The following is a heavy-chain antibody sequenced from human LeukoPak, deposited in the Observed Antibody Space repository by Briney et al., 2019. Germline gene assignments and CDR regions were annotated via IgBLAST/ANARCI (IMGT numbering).Heavy chain of an antibody. CDR2: INSDGSST. Sequence: GGSLRLSCAASGFXFSTYWMHWVRQAPGKGLVWVSRINSDGSSTVYADSVNGRFTISRDNAKNTLYLQMNSLRAGDTAVYYCARDLFYDSSGFYAFDSWGQGTLVTVSS. J-gene: IGHJ4*02. D-gene: IGHD3-22*01. CDR3: ARDLFYDSSGFYAFDS. V-gene: IGHV3-74*01. CDR1: GFXFSTYW.